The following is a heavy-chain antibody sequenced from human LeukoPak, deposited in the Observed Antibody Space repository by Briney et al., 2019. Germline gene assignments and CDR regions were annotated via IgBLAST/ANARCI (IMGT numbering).Heavy chain of an antibody. D-gene: IGHD3-10*01. V-gene: IGHV1-69*01. CDR1: GGTFSSYA. CDR3: ARGGAMVRGVMKGGFDY. J-gene: IGHJ4*02. CDR2: IIPIFGTA. Sequence: EASVKVSCKASGGTFSSYAISWVRQAPGQGLEWMGGIIPIFGTANYAQKFQGRVTITADESTSTAYMELSSLRSEDTAVYYCARGGAMVRGVMKGGFDYWGQGTLVTVSS.